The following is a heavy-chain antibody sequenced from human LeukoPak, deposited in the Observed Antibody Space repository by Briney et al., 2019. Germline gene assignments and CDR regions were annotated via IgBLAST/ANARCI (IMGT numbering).Heavy chain of an antibody. D-gene: IGHD3-16*01. CDR1: GGSISSGSYY. V-gene: IGHV4-61*02. Sequence: SQTLSLTCTVSGGSISSGSYYWSWIRQPAGKGLEWIGRIYTSGTINYNPSLKSRVTISVDTSKNQFSLKLTSVTAADTAVYYCARRVLDYVSGREWFDPWGQGTLVTVSS. CDR3: ARRVLDYVSGREWFDP. CDR2: IYTSGTI. J-gene: IGHJ5*02.